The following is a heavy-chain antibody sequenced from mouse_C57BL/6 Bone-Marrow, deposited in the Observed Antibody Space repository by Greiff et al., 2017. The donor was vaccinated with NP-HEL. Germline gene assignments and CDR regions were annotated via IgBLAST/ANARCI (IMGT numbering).Heavy chain of an antibody. CDR3: ARKLGAY. J-gene: IGHJ3*01. Sequence: ESGPGLVKPSQSLSLTCSVTGYSITSGYYWNWIRQFPGNKLEWMGYISYDGSNNYNPSLKNRISITRDTSKNQFFLKLNSVTTEDTATYYCARKLGAYWGQGTLVTVSA. CDR1: GYSITSGYY. V-gene: IGHV3-6*01. CDR2: ISYDGSN.